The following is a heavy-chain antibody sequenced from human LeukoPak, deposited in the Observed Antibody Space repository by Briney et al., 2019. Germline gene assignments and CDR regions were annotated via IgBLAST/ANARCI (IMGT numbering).Heavy chain of an antibody. CDR2: INPNSGGT. D-gene: IGHD4-17*01. Sequence: ASVKASCKASGYPFTGYYIHWVRQAPGQGLEWMGWINPNSGGTNYAQKFQGRVTMTSDTSITTAYMDLSRLTSDDTAVYYCAREISDYASAYWGQGTLVTVSS. CDR1: GYPFTGYY. V-gene: IGHV1-2*02. CDR3: AREISDYASAY. J-gene: IGHJ4*02.